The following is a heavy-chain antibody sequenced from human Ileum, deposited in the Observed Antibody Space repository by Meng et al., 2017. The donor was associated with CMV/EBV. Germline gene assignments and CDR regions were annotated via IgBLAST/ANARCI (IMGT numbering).Heavy chain of an antibody. Sequence: SCKASGYIYSTYSIHWVRQAPGQGLEWMEIITPSGGSTTYAQKFQGRVTITVDTNTSTVYMELRSLRSEDTAFYYCARDGGARMVDNWGQGTLVTVSS. CDR2: ITPSGGST. J-gene: IGHJ4*02. V-gene: IGHV1-46*01. CDR1: GYIYSTYS. D-gene: IGHD3-16*01. CDR3: ARDGGARMVDN.